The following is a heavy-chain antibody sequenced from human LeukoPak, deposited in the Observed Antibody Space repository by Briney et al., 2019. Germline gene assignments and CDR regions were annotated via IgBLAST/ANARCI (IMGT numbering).Heavy chain of an antibody. V-gene: IGHV4-34*01. CDR2: VNHSGST. CDR3: ARGRSTSYSNWFDP. D-gene: IGHD2-2*01. Sequence: SETLSLTCAVYGGSFSGYYWSWIRQPPGKGLEWIGEVNHSGSTNYNPSLKSRVTISVDTSKNQFSLKLSSVTAAYTAVYYCARGRSTSYSNWFDPWGQGTLVTVSS. J-gene: IGHJ5*02. CDR1: GGSFSGYY.